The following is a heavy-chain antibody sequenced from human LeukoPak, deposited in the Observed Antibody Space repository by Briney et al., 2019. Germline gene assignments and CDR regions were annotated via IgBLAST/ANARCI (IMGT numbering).Heavy chain of an antibody. J-gene: IGHJ4*02. CDR2: IYYSGST. CDR1: GGSISSYY. V-gene: IGHV4-59*01. D-gene: IGHD2-15*01. Sequence: SETLSLTCTVSGGSISSYYWSWIRQPPGKGLEWIGYIYYSGSTNYNPSLKSRVTISVGTSKNQFSLKLSSVTAADTAVYYCARGVVEASEVPDTYFDYWGQGTLVSVSS. CDR3: ARGVVEASEVPDTYFDY.